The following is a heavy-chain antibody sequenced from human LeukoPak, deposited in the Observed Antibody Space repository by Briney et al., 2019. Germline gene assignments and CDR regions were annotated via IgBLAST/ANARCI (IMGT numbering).Heavy chain of an antibody. V-gene: IGHV3-21*01. J-gene: IGHJ4*02. CDR3: ARGAYSSSWDGAFDY. CDR1: GFTFSSYS. Sequence: GGSLRLSCAASGFTFSSYSMTWVRQAPGKGLEWVSSISSSSSYIYYADSVKGRFTISRDNAKNSLYLQMNSPRAEDTAVYYCARGAYSSSWDGAFDYWGQGTLVTVSS. D-gene: IGHD6-13*01. CDR2: ISSSSSYI.